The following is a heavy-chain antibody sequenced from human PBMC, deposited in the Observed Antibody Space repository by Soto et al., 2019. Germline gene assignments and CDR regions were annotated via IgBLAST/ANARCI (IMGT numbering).Heavy chain of an antibody. CDR2: ISYDGSNK. J-gene: IGHJ4*02. CDR1: GFTFSSYG. CDR3: AKGLN. Sequence: ESGGGVVQPGRSLRLSCAASGFTFSSYGMHWVRQAPGKGLEWVAVISYDGSNKYYADSVKGRFTISRDNSKNTLYLQMNSLRAEDTAVYYCAKGLNWGQGTQVTVSS. V-gene: IGHV3-30*18.